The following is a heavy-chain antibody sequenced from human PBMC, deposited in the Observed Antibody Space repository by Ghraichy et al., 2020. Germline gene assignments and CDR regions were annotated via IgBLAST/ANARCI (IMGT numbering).Heavy chain of an antibody. CDR3: ARSAGIAVAYYFDY. J-gene: IGHJ4*02. Sequence: GGSLRLSCAASGFTFSSYGMHWVRQAPGKGLEWVAVIWYDGSNKYYADSVKGRFTISRDNSKNTLYLQMNSLRAEDTAVYYCARSAGIAVAYYFDYWGQGTLVTVSS. D-gene: IGHD6-19*01. CDR1: GFTFSSYG. CDR2: IWYDGSNK. V-gene: IGHV3-33*01.